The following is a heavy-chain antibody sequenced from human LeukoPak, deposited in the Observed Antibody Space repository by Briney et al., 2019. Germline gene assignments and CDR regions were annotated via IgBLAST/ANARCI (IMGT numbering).Heavy chain of an antibody. Sequence: PSETLSLTCAVSGGSFSDFYWNWIRQPPGKGLEWIGEVNYSGSTYYNPSLKSRVTISVDTSKNQFSLKLSSVTAADTAVYYCARAAAAAFDYWGQGTLVTVSS. CDR2: VNYSGST. J-gene: IGHJ4*02. CDR1: GGSFSDFY. V-gene: IGHV4-34*01. CDR3: ARAAAAAFDY. D-gene: IGHD6-13*01.